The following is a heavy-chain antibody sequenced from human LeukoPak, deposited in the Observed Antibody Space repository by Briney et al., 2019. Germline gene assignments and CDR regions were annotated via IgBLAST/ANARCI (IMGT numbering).Heavy chain of an antibody. CDR3: ARDAHPIAVAGNGNAFDI. V-gene: IGHV4-4*07. D-gene: IGHD6-19*01. CDR1: GGSISSYY. J-gene: IGHJ3*02. CDR2: IYTSGST. Sequence: SETLSLTCTVSGGSISSYYWSWIRQPAGKGLEWIGRIYTSGSTNYNPSLKSRVTMSVDTSKNQFSLKLSSVTAADTAVYYCARDAHPIAVAGNGNAFDIWGQGTMVTVSS.